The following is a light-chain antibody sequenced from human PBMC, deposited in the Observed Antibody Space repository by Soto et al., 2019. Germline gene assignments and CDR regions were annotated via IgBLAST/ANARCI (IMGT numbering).Light chain of an antibody. J-gene: IGLJ1*01. Sequence: QSVLTQPPSVSGAPGQRVTISCTGSSSNVGAGYGVHWYQQLPGKAPKLLIYGNDNRPSGVPERFSGSKSGTSASLAITGLRADDEADYYCQSYGSSPSANFVFGTGTKVTVL. CDR2: GND. CDR3: QSYGSSPSANFV. V-gene: IGLV1-40*01. CDR1: SSNVGAGYG.